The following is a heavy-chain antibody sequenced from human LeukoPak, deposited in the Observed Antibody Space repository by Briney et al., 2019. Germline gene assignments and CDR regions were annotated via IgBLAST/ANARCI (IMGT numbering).Heavy chain of an antibody. Sequence: NPSETLSLTCAVYGGSFSGYYWSWIRQPPGKGLEWIGEINHSGSTNYNPSLKSRVTISVDTSKNQFSLKLSSVTAADTAVYYCARGLRRTYYYDSSGSNIGYWGQGTLVTVSS. D-gene: IGHD3-22*01. V-gene: IGHV4-34*01. CDR1: GGSFSGYY. J-gene: IGHJ4*02. CDR3: ARGLRRTYYYDSSGSNIGY. CDR2: INHSGST.